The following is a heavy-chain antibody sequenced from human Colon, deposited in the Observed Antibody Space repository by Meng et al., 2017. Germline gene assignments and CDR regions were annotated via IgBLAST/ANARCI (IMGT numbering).Heavy chain of an antibody. CDR3: ARVRSGGWYYFDH. J-gene: IGHJ4*02. CDR2: INPSSGGT. D-gene: IGHD6-19*01. V-gene: IGHV1-2*06. Sequence: ASVKVSCKASGYTFNDYFIHWVRQAPGQGLEWMGRINPSSGGTSYAQKFQGRVTMTRETSISTAYMEVTALRSDDTAMYFCARVRSGGWYYFDHWGQGTLVTVSS. CDR1: GYTFNDYF.